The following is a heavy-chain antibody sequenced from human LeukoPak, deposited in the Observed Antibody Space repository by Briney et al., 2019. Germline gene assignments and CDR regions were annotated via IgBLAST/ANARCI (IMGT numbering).Heavy chain of an antibody. D-gene: IGHD3-10*01. J-gene: IGHJ4*02. CDR1: GFTFSSYA. Sequence: GGSLRLSCAASGFTFSSYAMSWVRQAPGKGLEWVSAISGSGGSTYYADSVKGRFTISRDNSKNTLYLQMNSLRAEDTAVYYCATYYYGSGSYYSRLDYWGQGTLVTVSS. V-gene: IGHV3-23*01. CDR2: ISGSGGST. CDR3: ATYYYGSGSYYSRLDY.